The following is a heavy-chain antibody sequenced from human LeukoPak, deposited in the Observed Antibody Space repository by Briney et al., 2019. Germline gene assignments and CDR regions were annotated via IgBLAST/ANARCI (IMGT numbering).Heavy chain of an antibody. CDR2: ISSSSSYI. Sequence: GGSLRLSCAASGFTFSSYSMNWVRRAPGKGLEWVSSISSSSSYIYHADSVKGRFTISRDNAKNSLYLQMNSLRAEDTAVYYCASDIGITMVRGVIGYSDYWGQGTLVTVSS. CDR1: GFTFSSYS. D-gene: IGHD3-10*01. V-gene: IGHV3-21*01. J-gene: IGHJ4*02. CDR3: ASDIGITMVRGVIGYSDY.